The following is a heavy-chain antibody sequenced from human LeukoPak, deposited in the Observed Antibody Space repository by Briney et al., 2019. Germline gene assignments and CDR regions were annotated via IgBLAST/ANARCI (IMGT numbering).Heavy chain of an antibody. J-gene: IGHJ4*02. Sequence: ASVKVSCKASGYTFTSYAMHWVRQAPGQRLEWMGWINAGNGNTKYSQKFQGRVTITRDTSASTAHMELSSLRSEDTAVYYCAVGPYGDYRFDYWGQGTLVTVSS. CDR3: AVGPYGDYRFDY. D-gene: IGHD4-17*01. V-gene: IGHV1-3*01. CDR2: INAGNGNT. CDR1: GYTFTSYA.